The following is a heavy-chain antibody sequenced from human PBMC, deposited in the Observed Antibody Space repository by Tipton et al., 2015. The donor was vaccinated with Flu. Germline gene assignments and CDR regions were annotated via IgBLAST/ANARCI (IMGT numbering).Heavy chain of an antibody. CDR3: ARDNVYCSGGSCYSHYYYGMDV. V-gene: IGHV4-4*07. J-gene: IGHJ6*02. D-gene: IGHD2-15*01. CDR2: IYTSGST. CDR1: GGSISSYY. Sequence: TLSLTCTVSGGSISSYYWSWIRQPAGKGLEWIGRIYTSGSTNYNPSLKCRVTMSVDTSKNQFSLKLSSVTAADTAVYYCARDNVYCSGGSCYSHYYYGMDVWGQGTTVTVSS.